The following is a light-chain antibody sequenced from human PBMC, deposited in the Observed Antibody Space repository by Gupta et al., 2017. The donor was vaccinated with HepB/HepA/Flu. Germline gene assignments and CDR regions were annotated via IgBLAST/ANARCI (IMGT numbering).Light chain of an antibody. CDR2: KAS. V-gene: IGKV1-5*03. CDR3: QQYYGHSYR. CDR1: QSIGGW. Sequence: DIQMTQSPSTLSASIGDRVTITCRATQSIGGWLAWYQQKPGKAPKLLISKASSLESGVPSRFSGSGSGTEFTLTISSLQPDDFATYYCQQYYGHSYRFGQGTIVEMK. J-gene: IGKJ2*01.